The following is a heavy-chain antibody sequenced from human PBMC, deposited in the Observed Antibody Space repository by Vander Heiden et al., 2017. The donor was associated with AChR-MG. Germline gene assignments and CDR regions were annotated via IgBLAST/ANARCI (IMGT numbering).Heavy chain of an antibody. CDR3: ARSGMSGYASPDY. CDR1: GGSIGTYY. J-gene: IGHJ4*02. Sequence: QVQLQESGPGLVKPSETLSLTCTVSGGSIGTYYWRWIRQSAGTGLEWIGYIYHGGSTTYNPSLRSRVTISVDTSKNQFSLNLSPVTAADTAVYYCARSGMSGYASPDYWGQGTLVSVSS. V-gene: IGHV4-59*01. CDR2: IYHGGST. D-gene: IGHD5-12*01.